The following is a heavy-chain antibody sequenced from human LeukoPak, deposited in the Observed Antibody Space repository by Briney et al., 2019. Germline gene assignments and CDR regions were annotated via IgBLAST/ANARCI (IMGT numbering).Heavy chain of an antibody. V-gene: IGHV1-3*03. CDR2: INVGNGNT. Sequence: ASVKVSCKASGYTFTSYAMHWVRQAPGQRLEWMGWINVGNGNTKYSQEFQGRVTITRDTSASTAYMELSSLRSEDTAVYYCARARFRVAARPSNWFDPWGQGTLVTVSS. CDR3: ARARFRVAARPSNWFDP. CDR1: GYTFTSYA. D-gene: IGHD6-6*01. J-gene: IGHJ5*02.